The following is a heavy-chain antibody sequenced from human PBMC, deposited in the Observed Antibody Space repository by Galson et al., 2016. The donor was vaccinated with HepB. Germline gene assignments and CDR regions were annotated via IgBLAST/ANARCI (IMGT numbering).Heavy chain of an antibody. J-gene: IGHJ3*02. V-gene: IGHV3-23*01. CDR1: GFTFSTYA. Sequence: SLRLSCAGSGFTFSTYAMNWVRQAPGKGLEWVSSIRGSGGGIDYADSVKGRFTISRDNSKNTLYLQMNSLRAEDTAVYYCGKERGSRLTMVRGVLDPFDIWGQGTLVTVSS. D-gene: IGHD3-10*01. CDR3: GKERGSRLTMVRGVLDPFDI. CDR2: IRGSGGGI.